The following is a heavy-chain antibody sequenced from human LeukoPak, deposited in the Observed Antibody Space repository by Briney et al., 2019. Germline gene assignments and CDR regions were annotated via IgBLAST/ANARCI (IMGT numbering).Heavy chain of an antibody. Sequence: SVKVSCKASGGTFSSYAISWVRQAPGQGLEWMGRIIPIFGTANYAQKFQGRVTITTDESTSTAYMELSSLRSEDTAVYYCASQVYYDGSKRIDYWGQGTLVTVSS. D-gene: IGHD3-22*01. CDR3: ASQVYYDGSKRIDY. CDR2: IIPIFGTA. V-gene: IGHV1-69*05. CDR1: GGTFSSYA. J-gene: IGHJ4*02.